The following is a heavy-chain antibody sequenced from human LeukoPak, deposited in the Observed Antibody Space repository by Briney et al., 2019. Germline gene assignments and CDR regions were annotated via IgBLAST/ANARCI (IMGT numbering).Heavy chain of an antibody. V-gene: IGHV4-38-2*01. Sequence: SETLSLTCAVSGYSISSGYYWGWIRQPPGKGLEWIGSIYHSGSTYYNPSLKSRVTISVDTSKNQFSLKLSSVTAADTAVYYCARSQYYYDSSGFSAFDIWGQGTMVTVSS. J-gene: IGHJ3*02. CDR3: ARSQYYYDSSGFSAFDI. D-gene: IGHD3-22*01. CDR1: GYSISSGYY. CDR2: IYHSGST.